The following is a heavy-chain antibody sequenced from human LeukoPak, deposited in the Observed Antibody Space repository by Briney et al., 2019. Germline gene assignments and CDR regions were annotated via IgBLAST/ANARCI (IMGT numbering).Heavy chain of an antibody. D-gene: IGHD5-18*01. Sequence: PSETLSLTCAVSGYSISSGYYWGWIRQPPGKGLEWIGSIYHSGTTYYNPSLKSRVTISVDTSKNQFSLKLSSVTAADTAVYYCARHPLSYGYGYWGQGTLVTVSS. CDR1: GYSISSGYY. J-gene: IGHJ4*02. CDR3: ARHPLSYGYGY. CDR2: IYHSGTT. V-gene: IGHV4-38-2*01.